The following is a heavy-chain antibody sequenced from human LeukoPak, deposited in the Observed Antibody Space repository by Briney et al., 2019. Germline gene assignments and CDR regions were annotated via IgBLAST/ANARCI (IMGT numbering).Heavy chain of an antibody. CDR3: AKGRGWEASYYYYYMDV. CDR2: IRYDGSNK. J-gene: IGHJ6*03. V-gene: IGHV3-30*02. D-gene: IGHD1-26*01. CDR1: GFTFSSYG. Sequence: GGSLRLSCAASGFTFSSYGMHWVRQAPGKGLEWVAFIRYDGSNKYYTDSVKGRFTISRDNSKNTLYLQMSSLRAEDTAVYYCAKGRGWEASYYYYYMDVWGKGTTVTISS.